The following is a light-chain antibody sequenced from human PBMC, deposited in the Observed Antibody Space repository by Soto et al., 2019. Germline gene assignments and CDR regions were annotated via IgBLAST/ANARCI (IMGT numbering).Light chain of an antibody. CDR2: KVS. CDR1: QSLVYSDGNAY. J-gene: IGKJ2*01. CDR3: MQGTHWPPYT. V-gene: IGKV2-30*01. Sequence: DVVMTQSPLSLPVTLGQPASISCRSSQSLVYSDGNAYLNWFHQRPGQSPRRLIYKVSYRDSGVPDRFSGSGSGTDFPLKISRVEAEDVGVYSCMQGTHWPPYTFGQGTKLEIK.